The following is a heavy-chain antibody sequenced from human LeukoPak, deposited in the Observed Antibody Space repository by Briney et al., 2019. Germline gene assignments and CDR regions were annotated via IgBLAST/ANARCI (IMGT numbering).Heavy chain of an antibody. D-gene: IGHD3-16*02. CDR2: ISGSGGST. CDR1: GFTFSSYA. CDR3: AKVGNDYVWGSYRYPEYYFDY. J-gene: IGHJ4*02. Sequence: GGSLRLSCAASGFTFSSYAMSWVRQAPGKGLEWVSAISGSGGSTYYADSVKGRFTISRDNSKNTLYLQMNSLRAEDTAVYYCAKVGNDYVWGSYRYPEYYFDYWGQGTLVTVSS. V-gene: IGHV3-23*01.